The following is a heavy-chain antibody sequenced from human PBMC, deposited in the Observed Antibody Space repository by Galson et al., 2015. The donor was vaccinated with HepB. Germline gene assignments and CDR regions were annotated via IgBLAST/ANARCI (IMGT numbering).Heavy chain of an antibody. CDR3: ARLGPIDFWSGYFGH. V-gene: IGHV4-39*01. CDR1: GGSISSSSYF. Sequence: LSLTCTVSGGSISSSSYFWGWLRQPPGKGLEWIGSIYYSGSTYYNPSLKSRVTIYVDTSKNQYSLKLSSVTAADTAVYYCARLGPIDFWSGYFGHWGQGTLVTVSS. D-gene: IGHD3-3*01. J-gene: IGHJ4*02. CDR2: IYYSGST.